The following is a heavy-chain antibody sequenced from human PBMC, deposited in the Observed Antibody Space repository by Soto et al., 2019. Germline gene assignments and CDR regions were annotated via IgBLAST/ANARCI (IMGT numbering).Heavy chain of an antibody. V-gene: IGHV4-59*01. CDR1: GGSISSYY. CDR3: ARVNARGSYYDFWRGYYTGWFDP. J-gene: IGHJ5*02. CDR2: IYYSGST. Sequence: PETLSLTCTVSGGSISSYYWSWNRQPPGKRLERIGYIYYSGSTNYNPSLKSRVTVSVDTSKNQFSLKLSSVTAADTAVYYCARVNARGSYYDFWRGYYTGWFDPWGQGTLVTV. D-gene: IGHD3-3*01.